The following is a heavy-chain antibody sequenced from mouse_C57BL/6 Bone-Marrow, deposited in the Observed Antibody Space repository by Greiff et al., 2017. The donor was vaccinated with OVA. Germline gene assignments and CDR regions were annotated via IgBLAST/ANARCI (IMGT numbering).Heavy chain of an antibody. Sequence: QVQLKESGAELVRPGASVKMSCKASGYTFTSYNMHWVKQTPRQGLEWIGAIYPGNGDTSYNHKFKGKATLTVDKSSSTAYMQRSSLTSEDSAVYFCASLGDYDGWFAYWGQGTLVTVSA. CDR2: IYPGNGDT. J-gene: IGHJ3*01. CDR3: ASLGDYDGWFAY. V-gene: IGHV1-12*01. D-gene: IGHD2-4*01. CDR1: GYTFTSYN.